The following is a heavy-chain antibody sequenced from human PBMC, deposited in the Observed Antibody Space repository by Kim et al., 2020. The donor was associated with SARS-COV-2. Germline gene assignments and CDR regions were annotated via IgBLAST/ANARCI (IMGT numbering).Heavy chain of an antibody. D-gene: IGHD3-10*01. J-gene: IGHJ4*02. CDR3: AKEDSLWFGELSSTTFDY. V-gene: IGHV3-23*01. Sequence: KGRVTISRDNSKNTLYLQMNSLRAEDTAVYYCAKEDSLWFGELSSTTFDYWGQGTLVTVSS.